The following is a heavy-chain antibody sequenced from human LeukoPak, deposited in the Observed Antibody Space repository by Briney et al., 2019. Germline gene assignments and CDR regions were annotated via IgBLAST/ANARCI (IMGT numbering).Heavy chain of an antibody. J-gene: IGHJ6*02. Sequence: SETLSLTCTVSGGSISSYYWSGIRQPPGKGLEWIGYIYYSGSTNYNPSLKSRVTISVDTSKNQFSLKLSSVTAADTAVYYCARTVVAANYYYYGMDVWGQGTTVTVSS. D-gene: IGHD2-15*01. CDR1: GGSISSYY. CDR3: ARTVVAANYYYYGMDV. CDR2: IYYSGST. V-gene: IGHV4-59*08.